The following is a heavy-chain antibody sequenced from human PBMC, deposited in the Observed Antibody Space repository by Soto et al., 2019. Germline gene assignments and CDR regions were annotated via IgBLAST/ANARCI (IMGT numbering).Heavy chain of an antibody. CDR3: PHHSYSSSWEGLGRKPPIDY. CDR2: IYWDDDK. D-gene: IGHD6-13*01. CDR1: GFSLSTSGVG. Sequence: QITLKESGPTLVKPTQTLTLTCTFSGFSLSTSGVGVAWIRLRPGKALEWLPLIYWDDDKRYSPSLKSRLSITKDTFKTQAVLTMPNLKRVDTATSYCPHHSYSSSWEGLGRKPPIDYWRQGTLVTLSS. V-gene: IGHV2-5*02. J-gene: IGHJ4*02.